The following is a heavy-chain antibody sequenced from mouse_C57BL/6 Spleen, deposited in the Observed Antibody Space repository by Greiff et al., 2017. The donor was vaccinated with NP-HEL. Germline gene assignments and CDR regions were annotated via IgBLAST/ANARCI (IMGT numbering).Heavy chain of an antibody. Sequence: EVKLVESGGGLVKPGGSLKLSCAASGFTFSSYAMSWVRQTPEKRLEWVATISDGGSYTYYPDNVKGRFTISRDNAKNNLYLQMSHLKSEDTAMYYCARDKGIYDGYFDDWGQGTTLTVSS. D-gene: IGHD2-3*01. CDR3: ARDKGIYDGYFDD. J-gene: IGHJ2*01. CDR1: GFTFSSYA. V-gene: IGHV5-4*01. CDR2: ISDGGSYT.